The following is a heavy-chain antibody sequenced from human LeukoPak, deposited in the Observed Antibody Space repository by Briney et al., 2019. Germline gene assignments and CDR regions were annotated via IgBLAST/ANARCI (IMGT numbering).Heavy chain of an antibody. Sequence: ASVTVSCKASGYTFTSYGISWVRQAPGQGLEWMGWISAYNGNTNYAQKLQGRVTMTTDTSTSTAYMELRSLRSDDTAVYYCAREKPGYSYGFGFDYWGQGTLVTVSS. D-gene: IGHD5-18*01. V-gene: IGHV1-18*01. CDR2: ISAYNGNT. CDR3: AREKPGYSYGFGFDY. CDR1: GYTFTSYG. J-gene: IGHJ4*02.